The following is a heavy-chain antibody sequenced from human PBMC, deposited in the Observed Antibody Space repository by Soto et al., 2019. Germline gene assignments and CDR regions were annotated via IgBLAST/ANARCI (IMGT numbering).Heavy chain of an antibody. V-gene: IGHV4-59*01. J-gene: IGHJ6*02. CDR1: VVTISSYY. CDR2: IYYVGIT. CDR3: ASDNSSVTPRYYYYGMDV. D-gene: IGHD6-19*01. Sequence: SESLTLSCAVSVVTISSYYGRWIRQPPGKGLEWIGYIYYVGITNYNPSLKIRVTISVDTSKNQFSLKLSSLTAADTAVYYCASDNSSVTPRYYYYGMDVWGQGTTVPAP.